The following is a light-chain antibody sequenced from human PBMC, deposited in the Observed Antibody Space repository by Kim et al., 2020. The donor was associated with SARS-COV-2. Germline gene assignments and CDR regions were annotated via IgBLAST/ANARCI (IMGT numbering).Light chain of an antibody. CDR1: KLGTSS. Sequence: SYELTQPPSVSVSPGQTASISCSGDKLGTSSASWYQQRPGQPPVVVLYQDSRRTSGIPERFSGSHSGNTATLTISDTQAMDEADYYCQVWDINAAVFGSG. CDR2: QDS. CDR3: QVWDINAAV. J-gene: IGLJ1*01. V-gene: IGLV3-1*01.